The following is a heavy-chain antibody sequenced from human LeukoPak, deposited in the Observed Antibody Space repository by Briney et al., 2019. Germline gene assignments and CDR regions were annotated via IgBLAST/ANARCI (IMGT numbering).Heavy chain of an antibody. Sequence: SETLSLTCAVYSGSFSGYYWSWIRQPPGKGLEWIGEITHSGTTNYNPSLKSRVTISVDTSKNQFSLKLSSVTAADTAVYYCARQYDPWGQGTLVTVSS. CDR1: SGSFSGYY. CDR3: ARQYDP. V-gene: IGHV4-34*01. CDR2: ITHSGTT. J-gene: IGHJ5*02.